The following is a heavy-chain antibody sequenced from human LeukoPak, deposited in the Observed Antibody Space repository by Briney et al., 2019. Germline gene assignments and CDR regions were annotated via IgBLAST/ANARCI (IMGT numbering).Heavy chain of an antibody. CDR1: GGSISSYY. Sequence: PSETLSLTCTVSGGSISSYYWSWIRQPPGKGLEWIGYIYYSGSTNYNPSLKSRVTISVDTSKNQFSLKLSSVTAADTAVYYCARSVVPAAKYNWFDPWGQGTLVTVSS. V-gene: IGHV4-59*01. CDR3: ARSVVPAAKYNWFDP. D-gene: IGHD2-2*01. J-gene: IGHJ5*02. CDR2: IYYSGST.